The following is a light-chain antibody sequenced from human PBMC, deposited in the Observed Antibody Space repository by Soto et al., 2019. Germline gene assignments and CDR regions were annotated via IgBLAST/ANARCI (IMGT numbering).Light chain of an antibody. V-gene: IGKV3-20*01. Sequence: EIVLTQSPGTLSLSPGERATLSCRASQCVSSSYLAWYQQKPGQAPRLLIYGASNRATGIPDRFSGSGSGTDFTLTISRLEPEDFAVYYCQQYGSSPRTFGQGTKVEIK. CDR1: QCVSSSY. J-gene: IGKJ1*01. CDR3: QQYGSSPRT. CDR2: GAS.